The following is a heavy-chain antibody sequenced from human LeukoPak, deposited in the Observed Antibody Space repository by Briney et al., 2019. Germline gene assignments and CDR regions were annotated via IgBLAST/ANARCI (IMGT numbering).Heavy chain of an antibody. Sequence: ASVKVSCKASGYTFTSYYMHWVRQAPGQGLEWMGIVNPSGGSTSYAQKFQGRVTMTRDTSTSTVYMELSSLRSEDTAVYYCARESEGKWELLSSQLNWFDPWGQGTLVTVSS. D-gene: IGHD1-26*01. V-gene: IGHV1-46*01. CDR2: VNPSGGST. J-gene: IGHJ5*02. CDR1: GYTFTSYY. CDR3: ARESEGKWELLSSQLNWFDP.